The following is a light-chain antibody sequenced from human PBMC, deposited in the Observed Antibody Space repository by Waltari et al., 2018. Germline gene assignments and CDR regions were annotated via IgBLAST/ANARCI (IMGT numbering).Light chain of an antibody. CDR3: AAWDDSLNGVV. Sequence: QSVLTQPPSASGTPGQRVTISCSGSSSNIGSNPVTWYQQLPGAAPKLLVYSNNQRPAGVPDLFSGSKSGTSASLAISGLQSEDEADYYCAAWDDSLNGVVFGGGTKLTVL. CDR1: SSNIGSNP. V-gene: IGLV1-44*01. CDR2: SNN. J-gene: IGLJ2*01.